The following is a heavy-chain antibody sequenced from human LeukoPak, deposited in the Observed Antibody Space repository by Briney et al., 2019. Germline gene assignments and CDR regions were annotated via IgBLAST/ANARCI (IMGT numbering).Heavy chain of an antibody. CDR2: IKQDGSEK. CDR3: ARENYYDESGYYMKVHGIDV. Sequence: GGSLRLSCAASGFTFSSYWMSWVRQAPGKGLEWVANIKQDGSEKYYVDSVKGRVIISRDNARNSLYLQMNSLRGEDTAIYYCARENYYDESGYYMKVHGIDVWGQGTTVTVSS. V-gene: IGHV3-7*01. D-gene: IGHD3-22*01. CDR1: GFTFSSYW. J-gene: IGHJ6*02.